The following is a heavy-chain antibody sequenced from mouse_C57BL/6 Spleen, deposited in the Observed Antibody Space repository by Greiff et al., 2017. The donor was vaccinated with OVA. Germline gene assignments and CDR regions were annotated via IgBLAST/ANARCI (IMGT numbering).Heavy chain of an antibody. CDR1: GFTFNTYA. Sequence: EVQLVESGGGLVQPKGSLKLSRAASGFTFNTYAMHWVRQAPGKGLEWVARIRSKSSNYATYYADSVKDRFTISRDDSQSMLYLQMNNLKTEDTAMYYCVRDGGREYYFDYWGQGTTLTVSS. D-gene: IGHD3-3*01. CDR3: VRDGGREYYFDY. V-gene: IGHV10-3*01. J-gene: IGHJ2*01. CDR2: IRSKSSNYAT.